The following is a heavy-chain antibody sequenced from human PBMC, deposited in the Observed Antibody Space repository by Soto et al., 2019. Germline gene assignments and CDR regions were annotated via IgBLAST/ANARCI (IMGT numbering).Heavy chain of an antibody. D-gene: IGHD5-12*01. Sequence: LSLTCTVSGGSISSYYWSWIRQPPGKGLEWVGYIYYSGSTNYNPSLKSRVTISVDTSKNQFSLKLSSVTAADTAVYYCARDRYGDGYQYNWFDPWGQGTLVTVSS. CDR2: IYYSGST. J-gene: IGHJ5*02. V-gene: IGHV4-59*01. CDR3: ARDRYGDGYQYNWFDP. CDR1: GGSISSYY.